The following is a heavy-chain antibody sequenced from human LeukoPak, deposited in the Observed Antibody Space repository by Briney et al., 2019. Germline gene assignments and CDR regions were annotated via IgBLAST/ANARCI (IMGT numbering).Heavy chain of an antibody. Sequence: PGGSLRLSCAASGFTFSDYYMSWIRQAPGKGLEWVSYISSSGSTIYYADSVKGRFTISRDNAKNSLYLQMNSLRAEDTALYYCAKDIHIAVAGTGFDYWGQGTLVTVSS. CDR2: ISSSGSTI. J-gene: IGHJ4*02. CDR1: GFTFSDYY. V-gene: IGHV3-11*01. CDR3: AKDIHIAVAGTGFDY. D-gene: IGHD6-19*01.